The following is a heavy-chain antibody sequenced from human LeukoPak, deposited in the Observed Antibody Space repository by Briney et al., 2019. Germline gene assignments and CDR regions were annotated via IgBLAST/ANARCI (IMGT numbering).Heavy chain of an antibody. D-gene: IGHD6-19*01. CDR1: GYTFTSYG. Sequence: AXXKVSCKASGYTFTSYGISWVRQAPGQGLEWMGWISAYNGNTNYAKKLQGRVTMTTDTSTSTAYMELRSLRSDDTAVYYCARDPRARIAVAGPGGYWGQGTLVTVSS. J-gene: IGHJ4*02. CDR2: ISAYNGNT. V-gene: IGHV1-18*01. CDR3: ARDPRARIAVAGPGGY.